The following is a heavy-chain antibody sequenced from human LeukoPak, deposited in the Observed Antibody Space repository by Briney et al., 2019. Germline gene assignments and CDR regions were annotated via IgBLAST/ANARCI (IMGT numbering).Heavy chain of an antibody. CDR3: ARDLLLCGGDCYTNYYMDV. CDR2: ISSSSSTI. CDR1: GFTFSSYS. D-gene: IGHD2-21*02. Sequence: PGGSLRLSCAASGFTFSSYSMNWVRQAPGKGLEWVSYISSSSSTIYYADSVKGRFTISRDNAKNSLYLQMNSLRAEDTAVYYCARDLLLCGGDCYTNYYMDVWGKGTTVTVSS. J-gene: IGHJ6*03. V-gene: IGHV3-48*01.